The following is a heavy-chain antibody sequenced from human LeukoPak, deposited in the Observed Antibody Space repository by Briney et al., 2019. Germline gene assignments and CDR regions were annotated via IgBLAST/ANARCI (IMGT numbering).Heavy chain of an antibody. CDR2: IYFSGGT. J-gene: IGHJ5*02. CDR1: SGSVSSSSYY. Sequence: SETLSFTCTVSSGSVSSSSYYWSWIRQPPGKGLEWIGYIYFSGGTNCNPSLKSRVTLSVDTSKNQFSLKLTSVTAADTAVYYCARVVNRAWFDPWGQGTLVTVSS. V-gene: IGHV4-61*01. D-gene: IGHD4-23*01. CDR3: ARVVNRAWFDP.